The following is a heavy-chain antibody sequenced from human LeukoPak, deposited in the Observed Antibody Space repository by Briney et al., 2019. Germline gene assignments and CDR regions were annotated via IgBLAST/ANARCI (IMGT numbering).Heavy chain of an antibody. J-gene: IGHJ4*02. CDR2: ISYVATNK. CDR1: GLIVSNYA. Sequence: GRSLRPSCAAAGLIVSNYAMHSVRQAPGRGRGWVVIISYVATNKYYADSVKGRFTISRDNSKNTLFLQMKSLRAEDTAVYYCASGWELQDDYFDFWGQGTLVTVSS. CDR3: ASGWELQDDYFDF. V-gene: IGHV3-30*01. D-gene: IGHD1-26*01.